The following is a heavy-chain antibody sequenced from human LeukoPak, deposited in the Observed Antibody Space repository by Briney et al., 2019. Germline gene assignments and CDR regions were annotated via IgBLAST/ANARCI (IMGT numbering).Heavy chain of an antibody. Sequence: SETLSLTCTVSGGSISSSSYYWGWIRQPPGKGLEWIGSIYYSGSTYYNPSLKSRVTISVDTSKNQFSLKLSSVTAADTAVYYCASTDYYGSGSYRGPFDYWGQGTLVTVSS. CDR1: GGSISSSSYY. J-gene: IGHJ4*02. D-gene: IGHD3-10*01. V-gene: IGHV4-39*07. CDR3: ASTDYYGSGSYRGPFDY. CDR2: IYYSGST.